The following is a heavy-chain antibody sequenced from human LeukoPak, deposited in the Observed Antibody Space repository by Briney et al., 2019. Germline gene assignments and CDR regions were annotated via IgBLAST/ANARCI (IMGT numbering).Heavy chain of an antibody. V-gene: IGHV1-46*01. Sequence: ASVKVSCKASGYTFTSYYMHWVRQAPGQGLEWMGIINPSGGSTRYAQKFQGRVTMTRDTSTSTVYMELSSMRSEDTAVYYCAREDNCSSTSCYYGMDVWGKGTTVTVSS. CDR2: INPSGGST. J-gene: IGHJ6*04. CDR3: AREDNCSSTSCYYGMDV. CDR1: GYTFTSYY. D-gene: IGHD2-2*01.